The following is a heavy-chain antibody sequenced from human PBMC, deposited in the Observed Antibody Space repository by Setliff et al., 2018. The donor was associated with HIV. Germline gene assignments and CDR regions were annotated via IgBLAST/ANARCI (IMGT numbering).Heavy chain of an antibody. V-gene: IGHV4-39*01. J-gene: IGHJ4*02. D-gene: IGHD2-2*01. CDR3: ARQGLVLVPASIDWRLPPSPIDY. CDR2: VDYSGST. Sequence: PSETLSLTCTVSGGSISTNNFFWGWLRQPPGKGLEWIGTVDYSGSTNYTPSLKSRITISVDTSKNQFSLRLSSVTAADTAVYYCARQGLVLVPASIDWRLPPSPIDYWGQGALVTVS. CDR1: GGSISTNNFF.